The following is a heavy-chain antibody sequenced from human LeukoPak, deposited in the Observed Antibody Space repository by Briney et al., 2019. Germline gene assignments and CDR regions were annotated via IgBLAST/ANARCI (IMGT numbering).Heavy chain of an antibody. V-gene: IGHV3-13*01. CDR3: ARDPDVRGPWYCQL. CDR2: INVAGDT. Sequence: GRSLRPSCAASGFTLSKHYVHWVRQVPGKGLEWISAINVAGDTYYSDSVKGRFTVSRDNARNSVHLQMTSLRAGDTAVYHCARDPDVRGPWYCQLWGR. CDR1: GFTLSKHY. D-gene: IGHD3-10*02. J-gene: IGHJ2*01.